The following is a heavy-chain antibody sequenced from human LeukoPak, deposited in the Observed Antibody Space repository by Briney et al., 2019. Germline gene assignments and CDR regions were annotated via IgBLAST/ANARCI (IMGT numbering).Heavy chain of an antibody. CDR3: ARDSNLWSWNYSHYYYYYYMDV. Sequence: PGGSLTLSCAASGFTCSSYWMLWVRQAPGMGLVGWLRLNSDGRSTSYTDSVKGRFTISRDNAKNTLYLQMNSLRAEDTAVYYCARDSNLWSWNYSHYYYYYYMDVWGKGTTVTVSS. CDR2: LNSDGRST. V-gene: IGHV3-74*01. J-gene: IGHJ6*03. D-gene: IGHD1-7*01. CDR1: GFTCSSYW.